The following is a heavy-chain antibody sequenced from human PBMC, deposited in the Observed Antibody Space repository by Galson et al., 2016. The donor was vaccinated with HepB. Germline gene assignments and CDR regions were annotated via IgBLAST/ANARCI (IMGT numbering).Heavy chain of an antibody. V-gene: IGHV4-59*01. CDR3: ARDAGYSYGSNLDV. Sequence: ETLSLTCTVSGGSIRSYYWNWIRRPPGKGLEWIGFIYYSGSTNYSPSLKSRVTMSVDTAKNQFSLSLTSVTAADTAVYYCARDAGYSYGSNLDVWGRGTTVTVS. J-gene: IGHJ6*02. CDR1: GGSIRSYY. CDR2: IYYSGST. D-gene: IGHD3-10*01.